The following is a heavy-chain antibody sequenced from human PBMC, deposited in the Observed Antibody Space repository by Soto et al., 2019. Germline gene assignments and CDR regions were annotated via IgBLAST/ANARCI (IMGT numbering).Heavy chain of an antibody. Sequence: EVQLVESGGGLVKPGGSLRLSCAASGFTFSNAWMSWVRQAPGKGLEWVGRIKSKTDGGTTDYAAPVKGRFTISRDDSKNTLYLQMNSLKTEDTAVYYCTTTDPRDYDSSGYCYWGQGTLVTVSS. CDR2: IKSKTDGGTT. J-gene: IGHJ4*02. CDR1: GFTFSNAW. D-gene: IGHD3-22*01. V-gene: IGHV3-15*01. CDR3: TTTDPRDYDSSGYCY.